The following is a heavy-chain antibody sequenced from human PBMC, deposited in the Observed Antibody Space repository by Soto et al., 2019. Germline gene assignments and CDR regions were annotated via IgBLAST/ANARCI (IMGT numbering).Heavy chain of an antibody. V-gene: IGHV1-2*02. Sequence: ASVKVSCKASGYTFTGYYMHWVRQAPGQGLEWMGWINPNSGGTNYAQKFQGRVTMTRDTSISTAYMELSRLRSDDTAVYYCARLLTYYYDSSGYYLIDYWGQGXLVTVYS. CDR3: ARLLTYYYDSSGYYLIDY. CDR2: INPNSGGT. CDR1: GYTFTGYY. D-gene: IGHD3-22*01. J-gene: IGHJ4*02.